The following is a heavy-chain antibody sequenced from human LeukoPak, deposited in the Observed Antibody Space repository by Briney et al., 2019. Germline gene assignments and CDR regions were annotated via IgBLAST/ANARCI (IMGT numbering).Heavy chain of an antibody. CDR3: AKGDPIAVAGMFDY. J-gene: IGHJ4*02. CDR1: GFTFDVYA. Sequence: GRSLRLSCAASGFTFDVYAMHWVRQAPGKGLEWVSGISWNSGSIGYADSVKGRFTISRDNAKNSLYLQMNSLRAEDTALYYCAKGDPIAVAGMFDYWGQGTLVTVSS. D-gene: IGHD6-19*01. V-gene: IGHV3-9*01. CDR2: ISWNSGSI.